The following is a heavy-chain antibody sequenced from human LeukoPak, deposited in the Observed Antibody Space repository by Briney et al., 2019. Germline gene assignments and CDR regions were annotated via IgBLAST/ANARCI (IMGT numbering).Heavy chain of an antibody. CDR2: IDPSDSDT. CDR1: GYSFTSYW. V-gene: IGHV5-51*01. CDR3: ARQTAMGRSGDY. J-gene: IGHJ4*02. D-gene: IGHD5-18*01. Sequence: GESLKISCKASGYSFTSYWIGWVRQLPGKGLEWMGIIDPSDSDTRYTPSFQGQVTISADKSLSTAYLLWNSLQASDTAMYYCARQTAMGRSGDYWGQGTLVTVSS.